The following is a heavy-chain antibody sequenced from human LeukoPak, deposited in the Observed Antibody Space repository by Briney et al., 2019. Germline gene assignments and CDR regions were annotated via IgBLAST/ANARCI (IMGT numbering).Heavy chain of an antibody. J-gene: IGHJ4*02. D-gene: IGHD3-10*01. CDR3: ARDLSPVVRASPMGY. V-gene: IGHV3-30*03. CDR1: GFTFSSYG. CDR2: ITYDGYYK. Sequence: GRSLRLSCAASGFTFSSYGMHWVRQAPGKGLEWVAVITYDGYYKYYSDSVKGRFTISSDTSKNSLYLQMNSLRAEDTAVYYCARDLSPVVRASPMGYWGQGTLVTVSS.